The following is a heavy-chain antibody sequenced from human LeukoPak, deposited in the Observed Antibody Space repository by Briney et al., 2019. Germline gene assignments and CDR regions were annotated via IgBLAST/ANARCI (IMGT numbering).Heavy chain of an antibody. V-gene: IGHV1-8*01. D-gene: IGHD6-13*01. J-gene: IGHJ4*02. CDR3: AREGVAGTGLDY. CDR2: MNPNSGNT. CDR1: GYTFTSYD. Sequence: ASVKVSCKASGYTFTSYDTNWVRQATGQGLEWMGWMNPNSGNTGYAQKFQGRVTMTRNTSISTAYMELSSLRSEDTAVYYCAREGVAGTGLDYWGQGTLVTVSS.